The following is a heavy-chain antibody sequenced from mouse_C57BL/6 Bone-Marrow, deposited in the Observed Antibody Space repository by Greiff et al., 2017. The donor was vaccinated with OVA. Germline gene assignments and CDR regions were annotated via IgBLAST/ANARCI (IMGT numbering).Heavy chain of an antibody. CDR1: GFTFSDAW. J-gene: IGHJ1*03. Sequence: LQQSGGGLVQPGGSMKLSCAASGFTFSDAWMDWVRQSPEKGLEWVAEIRNKANNHATYYAESVKGRFTISRDDSKSSVYLQMNSLRAEDTGIYYCTRDGSSFYWYFDVWGTGTTVTVSS. V-gene: IGHV6-6*01. CDR2: IRNKANNHAT. D-gene: IGHD1-1*01. CDR3: TRDGSSFYWYFDV.